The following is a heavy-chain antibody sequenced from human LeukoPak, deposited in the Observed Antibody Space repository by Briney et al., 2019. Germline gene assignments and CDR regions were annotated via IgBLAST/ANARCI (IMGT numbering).Heavy chain of an antibody. V-gene: IGHV4-4*02. D-gene: IGHD2-8*01. CDR1: GGSITSTNW. J-gene: IGHJ4*02. CDR2: VSLSGLT. CDR3: SRENGAFSPFGY. Sequence: PSETLSLTCGVSGGSITSTNWWRWVRQPPGQGLEWIGGVSLSGLTNYNPSLSSRIIMALDTSKNHLSLHLTSVTAADTAVYYCSRENGAFSPFGYWGQGYLVTVLS.